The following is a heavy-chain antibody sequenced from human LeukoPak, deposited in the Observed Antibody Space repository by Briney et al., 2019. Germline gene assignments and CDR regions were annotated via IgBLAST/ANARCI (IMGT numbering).Heavy chain of an antibody. CDR3: ARTRYCSSTSCRPPWYNWFDP. CDR1: GGSFSGYY. V-gene: IGHV4-34*01. D-gene: IGHD2-2*01. J-gene: IGHJ5*02. Sequence: SETLSLTCAVYGGSFSGYYWSWIRQPPGKGLEWIGEINHSGSTNYSPSLKSRVTISVDTSKNQFSLKLSSVTAADTAVYYCARTRYCSSTSCRPPWYNWFDPWGQGTLVTVSS. CDR2: INHSGST.